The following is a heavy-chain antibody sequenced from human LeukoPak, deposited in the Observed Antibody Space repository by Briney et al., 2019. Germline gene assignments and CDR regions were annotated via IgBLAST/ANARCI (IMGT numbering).Heavy chain of an antibody. CDR2: INHSGST. Sequence: PSETLSLTCAVYGGSFSGYYWSWIRQPPGKGLEWIGEINHSGSTNYSPSLKSRVTISVDTSKNQFSLKLSSVTAADTAVYYCARLGPTVTPDYWGQGTLVTVSS. V-gene: IGHV4-34*01. D-gene: IGHD1-14*01. CDR3: ARLGPTVTPDY. CDR1: GGSFSGYY. J-gene: IGHJ4*02.